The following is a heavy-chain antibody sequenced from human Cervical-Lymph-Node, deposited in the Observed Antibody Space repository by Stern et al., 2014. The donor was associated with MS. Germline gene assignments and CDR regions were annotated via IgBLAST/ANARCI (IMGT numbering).Heavy chain of an antibody. J-gene: IGHJ2*01. CDR2: INPSGGTT. Sequence: QLVQSGAEVKKPGASVKVSCKASGYTFTSYYLHWVRQAPGQGLEWMGIINPSGGTTTYAQKFQGRVTMTRDTSTSTVYMDLSSLRSEDTAVYFCARGTYGDYDTANWYFDLWGRGTLVTVSS. D-gene: IGHD5-12*01. CDR3: ARGTYGDYDTANWYFDL. CDR1: GYTFTSYY. V-gene: IGHV1-46*01.